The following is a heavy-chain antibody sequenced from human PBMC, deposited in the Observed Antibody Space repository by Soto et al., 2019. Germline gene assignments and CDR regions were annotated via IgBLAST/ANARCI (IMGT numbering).Heavy chain of an antibody. V-gene: IGHV1-8*01. J-gene: IGHJ4*02. D-gene: IGHD3-3*01. CDR1: GYTFTSYD. Sequence: ASVKVSCKASGYTFTSYDINWVRQATGQGLEWMGWMNPNSGNTGYAQKFQGRVTMTRNTSISTAYMELSSLRSEDTAVYYCARGMEYDFWSGYWYYFDYWGQGTRVTVSS. CDR3: ARGMEYDFWSGYWYYFDY. CDR2: MNPNSGNT.